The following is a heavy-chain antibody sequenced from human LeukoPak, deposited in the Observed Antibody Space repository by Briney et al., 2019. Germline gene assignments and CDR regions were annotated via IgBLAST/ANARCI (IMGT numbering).Heavy chain of an antibody. V-gene: IGHV4-59*01. Sequence: GSLRLSCAASGFTFGDYAMSWIRQPPGKGLEWIGYIYYSGSTNYNPSLKSRVTISVDTSKNQFSLKLSSVTAADTAMYYCARVSGYDWESFYDYWGQGSLVTVSS. CDR3: ARVSGYDWESFYDY. D-gene: IGHD5-12*01. J-gene: IGHJ4*02. CDR2: IYYSGST. CDR1: GFTFGDYA.